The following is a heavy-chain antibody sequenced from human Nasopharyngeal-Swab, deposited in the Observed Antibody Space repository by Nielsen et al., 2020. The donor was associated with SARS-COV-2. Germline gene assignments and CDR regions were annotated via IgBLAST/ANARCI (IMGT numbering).Heavy chain of an antibody. CDR2: INHNERT. V-gene: IGHV4-34*01. CDR1: GGSFNGFY. J-gene: IGHJ6*02. D-gene: IGHD5-24*01. Sequence: SETLSLTCSVSGGSFNGFYWNWIRQAPGKGLEWIGEINHNERTNYNPSFKSRIAILVDTSNNQVSLKVSSVSAGDTAVYYCARAGRVGDAYTGLDVWGQGTTVTVSS. CDR3: ARAGRVGDAYTGLDV.